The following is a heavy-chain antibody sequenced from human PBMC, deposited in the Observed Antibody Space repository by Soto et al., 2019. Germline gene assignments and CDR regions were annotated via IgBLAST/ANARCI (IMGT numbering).Heavy chain of an antibody. CDR3: TRSVVEQWLVNYYYYYGMDV. J-gene: IGHJ6*02. CDR1: GFTFSGSA. Sequence: GGSLRLSCAASGFTFSGSAMHWVRQASGKGLEWVGRIRSKANSYATAYAASVKGRFTISRDDSKNTAYLQMNSLKTEDTAVYHCTRSVVEQWLVNYYYYYGMDVWGQGTTVTVSS. CDR2: IRSKANSYAT. V-gene: IGHV3-73*01. D-gene: IGHD6-19*01.